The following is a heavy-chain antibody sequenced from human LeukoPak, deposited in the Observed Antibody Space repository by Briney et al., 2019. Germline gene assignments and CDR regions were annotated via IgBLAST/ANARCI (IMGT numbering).Heavy chain of an antibody. D-gene: IGHD2-15*01. Sequence: GGSLRLSCAASGFTFSSYGMHWVRRAPGKGLEWVAVISYDGSNKYYADSVKGRFTISRDNSKNTLYLQMNSLRAEDTAVYYCAKVGGGSTWDIVVVVAATPVYYFDYWGQGTLVTVSS. CDR1: GFTFSSYG. V-gene: IGHV3-30*18. J-gene: IGHJ4*02. CDR3: AKVGGGSTWDIVVVVAATPVYYFDY. CDR2: ISYDGSNK.